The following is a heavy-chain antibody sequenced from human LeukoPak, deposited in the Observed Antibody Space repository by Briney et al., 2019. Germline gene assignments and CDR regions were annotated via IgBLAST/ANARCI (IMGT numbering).Heavy chain of an antibody. CDR1: GDSVSSNSAA. CDR2: TYYRSKWYN. J-gene: IGHJ6*02. CDR3: ARAKDDSSSRWGPYYYYYGMDV. D-gene: IGHD6-13*01. V-gene: IGHV6-1*01. Sequence: SQTLSLTCVISGDSVSSNSAAWNWIRQSPSRGLEWLGRTYYRSKWYNDYAVSVKSRITINPDTSKNQFSLQLNSVTPEDTAVYYCARAKDDSSSRWGPYYYYYGMDVWGQGTTVTVSS.